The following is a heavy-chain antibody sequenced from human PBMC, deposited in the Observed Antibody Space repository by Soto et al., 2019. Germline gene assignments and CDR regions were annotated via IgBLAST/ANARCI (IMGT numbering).Heavy chain of an antibody. CDR1: GGTFSSYA. J-gene: IGHJ4*02. CDR2: IIPIFGTA. D-gene: IGHD3-3*01. V-gene: IGHV1-69*13. Sequence: ASVKVSCKASGGTFSSYAISWVRQAPGQGLEWMGGIIPIFGTANYAQKFQGRVTITADESTSTAYMELSSLRSEDTAVYYCAKDEDGDFWSGYYDYWGQGTLVTVSS. CDR3: AKDEDGDFWSGYYDY.